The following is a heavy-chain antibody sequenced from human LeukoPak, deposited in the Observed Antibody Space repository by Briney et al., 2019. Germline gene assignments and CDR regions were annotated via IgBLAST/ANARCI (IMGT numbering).Heavy chain of an antibody. V-gene: IGHV3-21*01. Sequence: GGSLRLSCAASGFTFSSYSMNWVRQAPGEGLEWVSSISSSSSYIYYADSVKGRFTISRDNAKNSLYLQMNSLRAEDTAVYYCARATLVRGVIIPLYYFDYWGQGTLVTVSS. D-gene: IGHD3-10*01. J-gene: IGHJ4*02. CDR3: ARATLVRGVIIPLYYFDY. CDR1: GFTFSSYS. CDR2: ISSSSSYI.